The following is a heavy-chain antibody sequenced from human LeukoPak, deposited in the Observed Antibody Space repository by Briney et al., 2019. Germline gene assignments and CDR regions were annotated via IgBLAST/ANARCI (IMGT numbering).Heavy chain of an antibody. CDR3: ARLVSGDYAGYFDL. CDR2: ISWNSDSI. Sequence: GRSLRLSCAASGFTFAGYAMHWVRQAPGKGLEWVSGISWNSDSIGYADSVKGRYTISRDNAKNSLYLQMNSLRAEDTAVYYCARLVSGDYAGYFDLWGRGTLVTVSS. J-gene: IGHJ2*01. CDR1: GFTFAGYA. D-gene: IGHD4-17*01. V-gene: IGHV3-9*01.